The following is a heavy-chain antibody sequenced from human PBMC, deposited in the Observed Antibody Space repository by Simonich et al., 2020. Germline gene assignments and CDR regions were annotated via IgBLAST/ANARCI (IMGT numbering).Heavy chain of an antibody. CDR2: KKQDGSEK. Sequence: EVQLVESGGGLVQPGGSLRLSCAASGFTFSSYWMSWVRQAPGKGLEWVANKKQDGSEKYYVDSVKGRFTISRDNAKNSLYLQMNSLRAEDTAVYYCACLGTGDAFDIWGQGTMVTVSS. V-gene: IGHV3-7*01. CDR3: ACLGTGDAFDI. CDR1: GFTFSSYW. J-gene: IGHJ3*02. D-gene: IGHD3-9*01.